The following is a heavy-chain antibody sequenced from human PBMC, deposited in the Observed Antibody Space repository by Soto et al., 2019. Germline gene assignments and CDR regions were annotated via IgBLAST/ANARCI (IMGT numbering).Heavy chain of an antibody. Sequence: VASVKVSCKASGYTFTSYAMHWVRQAPGQRLEWMGWINAGNGNTKYSQKFQGRVTITRDTSASTAYMELSSLRSEDTAVYYCARPSTIFGFYYYYGMDVWGQGTTVTVSS. CDR1: GYTFTSYA. D-gene: IGHD3-3*01. J-gene: IGHJ6*02. CDR3: ARPSTIFGFYYYYGMDV. V-gene: IGHV1-3*01. CDR2: INAGNGNT.